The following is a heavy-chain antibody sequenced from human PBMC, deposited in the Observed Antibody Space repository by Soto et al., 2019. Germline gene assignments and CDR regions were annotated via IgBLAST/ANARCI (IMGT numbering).Heavy chain of an antibody. CDR3: ASALWLGELG. CDR1: GYTFTSYD. D-gene: IGHD3-10*01. V-gene: IGHV1-8*01. Sequence: QVQMVQSGAEVKKPGASVKVYCKASGYTFTSYDINWMRQATGQGLELMGWMNPNSGNTGYAQKFQGRDTMTRNNSISTAYMELSSLRSEDTAVYYCASALWLGELGWGQGTLVTVSS. J-gene: IGHJ4*02. CDR2: MNPNSGNT.